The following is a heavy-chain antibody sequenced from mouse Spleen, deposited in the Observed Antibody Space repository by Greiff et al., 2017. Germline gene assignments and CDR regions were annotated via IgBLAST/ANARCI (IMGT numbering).Heavy chain of an antibody. CDR3: ARGEAAMDY. Sequence: EVKLVESGGGLVKPGGSLKLSCAASGFTFSDYYMYWVRQTPEKRLEWVATISDGGSYTYYPDSVKGRFTISRDNAKNNLYLQMSSLKSEDTAMYYCARGEAAMDYWGQGTSVTVSS. CDR2: ISDGGSYT. V-gene: IGHV5-4*02. CDR1: GFTFSDYY. J-gene: IGHJ4*01.